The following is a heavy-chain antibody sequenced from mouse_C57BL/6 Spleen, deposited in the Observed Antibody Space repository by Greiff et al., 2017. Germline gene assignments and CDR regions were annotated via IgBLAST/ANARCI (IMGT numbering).Heavy chain of an antibody. D-gene: IGHD1-1*01. CDR2: INPNNGGT. J-gene: IGHJ2*01. Sequence: VQLQQSGPELVKPGASVKISCKASGYTFTDYYMNWVKQSHGKSLEWIGDINPNNGGTSYNQKFKGKATLTVDKSSSTAYMELRSLTSEDSAVYYCARTGTYSSFDYWGQGTTLTVSS. V-gene: IGHV1-26*01. CDR1: GYTFTDYY. CDR3: ARTGTYSSFDY.